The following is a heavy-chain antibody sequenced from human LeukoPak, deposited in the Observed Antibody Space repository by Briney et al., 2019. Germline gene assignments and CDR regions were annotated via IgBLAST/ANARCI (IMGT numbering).Heavy chain of an antibody. CDR2: ISAYNGNT. CDR3: ATASWREGHGGAFDI. D-gene: IGHD6-13*01. Sequence: ASVKVSCKASGYTFTSYGISWVRQAPGQGLEWMGWISAYNGNTNYAQKLQGRVTMTTDTSTSTAYMELRSLRSGDTAVYYCATASWREGHGGAFDIWGQGTMVTVSS. CDR1: GYTFTSYG. J-gene: IGHJ3*02. V-gene: IGHV1-18*01.